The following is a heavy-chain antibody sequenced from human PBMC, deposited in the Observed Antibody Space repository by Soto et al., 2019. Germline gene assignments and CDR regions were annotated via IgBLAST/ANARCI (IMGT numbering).Heavy chain of an antibody. CDR1: GFSFTTYV. V-gene: IGHV3-30*18. J-gene: IGHJ3*02. CDR3: AKGLLAIVGTTLPRDAFNI. CDR2: ISHDGSYK. D-gene: IGHD1-26*01. Sequence: GGSLRLSCAASGFSFTTYVMHWVRQAPGKGLEWVAVISHDGSYKYYGDAVKGRFTISRDTSKNAVYLEMNSLRPEDTAVYYCAKGLLAIVGTTLPRDAFNIWGKGTMVTVS.